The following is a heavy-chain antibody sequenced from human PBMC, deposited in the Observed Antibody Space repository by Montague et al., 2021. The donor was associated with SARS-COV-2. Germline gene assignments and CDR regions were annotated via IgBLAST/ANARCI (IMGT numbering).Heavy chain of an antibody. D-gene: IGHD3-10*01. J-gene: IGHJ4*02. CDR2: IWYDGSNH. CDR1: GFTFSSYG. V-gene: IGHV3-33*01. CDR3: ARDAYGSGSYYFDY. Sequence: SLRLSCAASGFTFSSYGMHWVRQAPGKGLEWVAVIWYDGSNHYYADSVKGRFTISRDNSKNTLYLQMNSLRAEDTAVYYCARDAYGSGSYYFDYWGQGTLVTVSS.